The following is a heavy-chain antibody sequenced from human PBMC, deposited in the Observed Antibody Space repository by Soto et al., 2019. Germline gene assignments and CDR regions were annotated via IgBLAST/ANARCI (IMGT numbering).Heavy chain of an antibody. CDR3: AKVVVAATRHTDFDS. CDR2: IYYDGST. Sequence: LSLTCTVSGGSINSNNYYWAWIRQPPGKGLAWIASIYYDGSTYYNPSLKSRVTISIDTSKNQFSLRLRSVTAADTAIYYCAKVVVAATRHTDFDSWGQGTLVTVSS. J-gene: IGHJ4*02. V-gene: IGHV4-39*01. D-gene: IGHD2-15*01. CDR1: GGSINSNNYY.